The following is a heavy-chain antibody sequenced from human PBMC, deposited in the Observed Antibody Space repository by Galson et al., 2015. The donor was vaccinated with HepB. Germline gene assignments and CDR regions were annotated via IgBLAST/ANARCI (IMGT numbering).Heavy chain of an antibody. V-gene: IGHV3-33*08. CDR3: AREEAGDYHFDY. CDR1: GFTFSRYA. CDR2: IWYDESDK. J-gene: IGHJ4*02. D-gene: IGHD7-27*01. Sequence: SLRLSCAASGFTFSRYAMHWVRQAPGKGLEWVARIWYDESDKLYVDSVKDRFTISRDDSKNTLYLQMNSLRAEDTAVYHCAREEAGDYHFDYWGQGTLVTVSS.